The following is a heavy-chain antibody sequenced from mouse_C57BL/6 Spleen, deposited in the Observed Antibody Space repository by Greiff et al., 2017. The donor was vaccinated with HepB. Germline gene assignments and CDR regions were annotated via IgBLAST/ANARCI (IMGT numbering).Heavy chain of an antibody. D-gene: IGHD4-1*02. CDR1: GYAFTNYL. CDR3: ARSSNWSWFAY. V-gene: IGHV1-54*01. Sequence: VQRVESGAELVRPGTSVKVSCKASGYAFTNYLIEWVKQRPGQGLEWIGVINPGSGGTNYNEKFKGKATLTADKSSSTAYMQLSSLTSEDSAVYFCARSSNWSWFAYWGQGTLVTVSA. CDR2: INPGSGGT. J-gene: IGHJ3*01.